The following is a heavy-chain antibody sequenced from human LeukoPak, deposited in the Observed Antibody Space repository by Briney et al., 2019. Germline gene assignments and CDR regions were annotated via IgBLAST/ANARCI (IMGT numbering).Heavy chain of an antibody. V-gene: IGHV4-4*02. CDR3: AREGGFYRPLDY. J-gene: IGHJ4*02. D-gene: IGHD3-3*01. CDR2: VHLDGRT. CDR1: GGSVINTNW. Sequence: SETLSLTCGVSGGSVINTNWWTWVRQPPGKGLEWIGEVHLDGRTNYNPSLESRLTMSVDVSENQVSLKLTSVTAADTAVYYCAREGGFYRPLDYSGQGTLVIVSS.